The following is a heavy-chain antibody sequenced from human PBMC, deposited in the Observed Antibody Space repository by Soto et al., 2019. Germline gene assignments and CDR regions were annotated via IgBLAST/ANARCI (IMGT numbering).Heavy chain of an antibody. J-gene: IGHJ5*02. Sequence: QLQLQESGPGLVKPSETLSLTCSLSGGSISSTFYYWGWIHQPPGKGLEWIGSIYYSGTTFYNESLKGRVTISGDTSKNQFSLRLTSVTATDTAVYFCARQKWEQPKWFDPWGQGTLVTVSS. CDR2: IYYSGTT. CDR3: ARQKWEQPKWFDP. D-gene: IGHD1-26*01. CDR1: GGSISSTFYY. V-gene: IGHV4-39*01.